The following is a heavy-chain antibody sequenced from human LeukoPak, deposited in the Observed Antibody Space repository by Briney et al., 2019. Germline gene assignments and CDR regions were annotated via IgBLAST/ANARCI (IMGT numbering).Heavy chain of an antibody. CDR2: ISGSGGST. Sequence: GGSLRLSCAASGFTFSSYAMSWVRQAPGKGLEWVSAISGSGGSTYYADSVKGRFTISRDNAKNSLYLQMNSLRAEDTAVYYCARGFTVLFDYWGQGTLVTVSS. V-gene: IGHV3-23*01. CDR3: ARGFTVLFDY. D-gene: IGHD4-11*01. J-gene: IGHJ4*02. CDR1: GFTFSSYA.